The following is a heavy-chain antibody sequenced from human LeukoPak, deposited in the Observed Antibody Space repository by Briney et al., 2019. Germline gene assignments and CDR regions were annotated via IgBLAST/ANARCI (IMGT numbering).Heavy chain of an antibody. CDR2: IYYSGST. Sequence: PSETLSLTCTVSGGSISSYYWSWIRHPPGKGLGWIGYIYYSGSTNYNPSLKSRVTISVDTSKNQFSLKLSSVTAADTAVYYCARDRFTYGTNNWFDPWGQGTLVTVSS. CDR3: ARDRFTYGTNNWFDP. V-gene: IGHV4-59*01. J-gene: IGHJ5*02. D-gene: IGHD4-17*01. CDR1: GGSISSYY.